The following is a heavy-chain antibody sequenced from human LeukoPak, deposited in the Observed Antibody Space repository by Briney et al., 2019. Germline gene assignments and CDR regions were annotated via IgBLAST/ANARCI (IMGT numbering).Heavy chain of an antibody. CDR1: GFTVSSNY. D-gene: IGHD1-26*01. J-gene: IGHJ4*02. CDR2: IYSDNNT. Sequence: GGSLRLSCAASGFTVSSNYMSWVRQAPGKGLELVSVIYSDNNTDYADSVKGRFTISRDNSKNTLYLQMNSLRAEDTAVYYCARERIVGVIYYFDYWGQGTLVTVSS. CDR3: ARERIVGVIYYFDY. V-gene: IGHV3-53*01.